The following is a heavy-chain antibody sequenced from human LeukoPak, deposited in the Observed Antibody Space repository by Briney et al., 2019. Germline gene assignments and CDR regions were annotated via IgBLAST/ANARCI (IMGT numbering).Heavy chain of an antibody. CDR3: ARVERYCSGGSCYYFDY. V-gene: IGHV3-30*14. CDR2: ISYDGSNK. D-gene: IGHD2-15*01. J-gene: IGHJ4*02. CDR1: GFSFSSYT. Sequence: PGRSLRLSCAASGFSFSSYTMHWVRQAPGKGLEWVAVISYDGSNKYYADSVKGRFTISRDNSKNTLYLQMNSLRAEDTAVYYCARVERYCSGGSCYYFDYWGQGTLVTVSS.